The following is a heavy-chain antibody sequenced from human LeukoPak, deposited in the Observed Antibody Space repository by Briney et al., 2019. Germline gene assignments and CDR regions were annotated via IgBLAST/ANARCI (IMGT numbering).Heavy chain of an antibody. CDR1: GFTFSSYA. V-gene: IGHV3-23*01. CDR3: ARSGSYDC. J-gene: IGHJ4*02. Sequence: PGGSLRLSCAASGFTFSSYAMSWVRQAPGKGLEWVSAISGSGGSTYYADSVKGRFTISRGNAKNSLYLQMNSLRAEDTAVYYCARSGSYDCWGQGTLVTVSS. CDR2: ISGSGGST. D-gene: IGHD1-26*01.